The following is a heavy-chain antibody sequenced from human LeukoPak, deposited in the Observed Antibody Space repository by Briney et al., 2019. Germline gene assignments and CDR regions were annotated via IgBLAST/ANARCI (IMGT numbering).Heavy chain of an antibody. J-gene: IGHJ5*02. D-gene: IGHD2-21*01. CDR1: GGSISSYY. Sequence: PSETLSLTCTVSGGSISSYYWSWIRQPPGKGLEWIAYIYYSGSTNYNPSLKSRVTISVDTSKNQFSLKLSSVTAADTAVYYCARKEGGVNNWLDRWGQGTLVTVSS. CDR2: IYYSGST. CDR3: ARKEGGVNNWLDR. V-gene: IGHV4-59*08.